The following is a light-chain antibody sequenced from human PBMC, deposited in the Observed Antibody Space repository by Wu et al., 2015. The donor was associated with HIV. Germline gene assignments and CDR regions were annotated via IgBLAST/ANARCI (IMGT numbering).Light chain of an antibody. CDR3: QQYESSIT. CDR2: AAS. CDR1: QSVNNDF. J-gene: IGKJ5*01. Sequence: EIVLTQSPDTLSVSPGERATLSCRASQSVNNDFLAWFHQRPGQAPRLVIFAASNRATGIPDRFSGSGSGTEFSLTISRLEPEDFAVYYCQQYESSITFGQGTRLDIK. V-gene: IGKV3-20*01.